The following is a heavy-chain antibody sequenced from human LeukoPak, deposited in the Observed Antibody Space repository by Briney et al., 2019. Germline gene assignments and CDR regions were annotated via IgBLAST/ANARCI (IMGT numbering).Heavy chain of an antibody. CDR1: GYTFTGYY. Sequence: ASVTVSCKASGYTFTGYYMHWVRQAPGQGLEWMGWINPNSGGTNYAQKFQGRVTMTRDTSISTAYMELSRLRSDDTAVYYCEAVAGWGRTGYYGMDVWGQGTTVTVSS. D-gene: IGHD6-19*01. CDR3: EAVAGWGRTGYYGMDV. CDR2: INPNSGGT. V-gene: IGHV1-2*02. J-gene: IGHJ6*02.